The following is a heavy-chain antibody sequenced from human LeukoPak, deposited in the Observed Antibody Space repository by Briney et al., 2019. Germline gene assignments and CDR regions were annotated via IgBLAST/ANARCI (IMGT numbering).Heavy chain of an antibody. CDR3: AGQLLSWFDP. CDR1: GGSIRSSYY. D-gene: IGHD2-2*01. V-gene: IGHV4-39*01. CDR2: IYYSGST. J-gene: IGHJ5*02. Sequence: SETLSLTCTVSGGSIRSSYYWGWIRQPPGKGLEWIGSIYYSGSTYYNPSLKSRVTISVDTSKNQFSLKLSSVTAADTAVYYRAGQLLSWFDPWGQGILVTVSS.